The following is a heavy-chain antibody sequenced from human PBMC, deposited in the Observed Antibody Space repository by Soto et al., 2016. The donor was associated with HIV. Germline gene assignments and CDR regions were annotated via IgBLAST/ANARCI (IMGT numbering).Heavy chain of an antibody. V-gene: IGHV3-74*01. D-gene: IGHD3-16*01. CDR1: GFSSSNYW. CDR2: VNEDGSTT. Sequence: EVQLVESGGGLVQPGGSLRLSRAASGFSSSNYWMHWVRQVPGKGLVWVSRVNEDGSTTTYADSVRGRFTIFRDNAKNTLYLQMNNLRVEDTAIYYCSRDTFGPYDYWGQGTLVTVSS. CDR3: SRDTFGPYDY. J-gene: IGHJ4*02.